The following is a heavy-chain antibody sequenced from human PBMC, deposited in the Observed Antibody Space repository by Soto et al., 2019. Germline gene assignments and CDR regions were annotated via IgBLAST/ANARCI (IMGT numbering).Heavy chain of an antibody. CDR2: IYYSGTT. CDR1: GGPISSDSYY. D-gene: IGHD3-10*01. Sequence: QVQLQESGPGLVKPSQTLSLTCTVSGGPISSDSYYWSWIHQHPGKGLEWIGYIYYSGTTYDNPSLRSRVTISVDTSKNQFSLKLSSVTAADTAVYYCARDSSMAKGTGNFDYWGQGTLVTVSS. CDR3: ARDSSMAKGTGNFDY. V-gene: IGHV4-31*03. J-gene: IGHJ4*02.